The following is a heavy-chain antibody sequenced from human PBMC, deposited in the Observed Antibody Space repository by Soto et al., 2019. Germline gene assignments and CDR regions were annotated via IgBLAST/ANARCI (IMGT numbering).Heavy chain of an antibody. D-gene: IGHD5-12*01. J-gene: IGHJ4*02. CDR1: GFTFSSFW. CDR2: ASPDGTST. CDR3: AKDGYAVVGYFDY. V-gene: IGHV3-74*01. Sequence: EVQLVESGGGLVQPGGSLRLSCAASGFTFSSFWMHWVRQAPGKGLEWVSRASPDGTSTSYADSVKGRFTISRDNAKNTLYLQMNSLRAEDTAVYYCAKDGYAVVGYFDYWGQGTLVTVSS.